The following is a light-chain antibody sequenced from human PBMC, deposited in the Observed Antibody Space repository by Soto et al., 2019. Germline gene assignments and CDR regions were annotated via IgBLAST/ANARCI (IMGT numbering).Light chain of an antibody. CDR2: DAS. Sequence: IVLTQSPATLSVSPGERATLSCRASQSVSSHVAWFQQRPGQAPRLLIYDASTRATGIPARFSGSGSGTEFTLTISSLQSEDFAIYYCQQSNNWPLTFGGGTKVEVK. CDR1: QSVSSH. J-gene: IGKJ4*01. V-gene: IGKV3-15*01. CDR3: QQSNNWPLT.